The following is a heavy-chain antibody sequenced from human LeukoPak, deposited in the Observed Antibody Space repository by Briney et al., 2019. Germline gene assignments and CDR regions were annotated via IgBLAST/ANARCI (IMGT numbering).Heavy chain of an antibody. CDR3: AKEGGDSSGYWGSFDY. D-gene: IGHD3-22*01. V-gene: IGHV3-23*01. CDR2: ISGSGGST. CDR1: GFTFSSYG. Sequence: PGGSLRLSCAASGFTFSSYGMHWVRQAPGKGLEWVSAISGSGGSTYYADSVKGRFTISRDNSKNTLYLQMNSLRAEDTAVYYCAKEGGDSSGYWGSFDYWGQGTLVTVSS. J-gene: IGHJ4*02.